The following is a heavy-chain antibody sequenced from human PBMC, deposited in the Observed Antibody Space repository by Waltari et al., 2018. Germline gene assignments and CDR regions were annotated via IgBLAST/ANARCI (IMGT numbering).Heavy chain of an antibody. J-gene: IGHJ6*04. CDR1: GGSFSGYY. CDR2: INHSAST. CDR3: ARGRSYYDFWSGYSPLVDV. V-gene: IGHV4-34*01. Sequence: QVQLQQWGAGLLKPSETLSLTCAVYGGSFSGYYWSWIRQPPGKGLEWIGEINHSASTNYNPSVKSRVTISVDTSKNQFSLKLSSVTAADTAVYYCARGRSYYDFWSGYSPLVDVWGKGTTVTVSS. D-gene: IGHD3-3*01.